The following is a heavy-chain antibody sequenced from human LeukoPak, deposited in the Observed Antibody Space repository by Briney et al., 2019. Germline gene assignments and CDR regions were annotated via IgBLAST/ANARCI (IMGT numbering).Heavy chain of an antibody. CDR2: VYDNGIT. V-gene: IGHV4-59*08. CDR3: ARHLGIQLRIDN. J-gene: IGHJ4*02. Sequence: SETLSLTCTVSGGSMSRYYWSWIRQPPGKGLEWIGYVYDNGITSYNPSLKSRVTISADTSKNQFSLNLISVTAADTAVYFCARHLGIQLRIDNWGQGTLVTVSS. CDR1: GGSMSRYY. D-gene: IGHD5-18*01.